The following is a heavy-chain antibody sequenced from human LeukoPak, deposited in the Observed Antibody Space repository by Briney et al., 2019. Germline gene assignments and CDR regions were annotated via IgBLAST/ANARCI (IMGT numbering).Heavy chain of an antibody. D-gene: IGHD4-17*01. CDR1: GGSISSYY. CDR3: AGATDDTANYYGMDV. V-gene: IGHV4-59*01. CDR2: IYYSGST. Sequence: SETLSLTCTVSGGSISSYYWSWLRQPPGKGLEWMGYIYYSGSTNYNPSLKSRVTISVDTSKNQFSLKLSSVTAADTAVYYCAGATDDTANYYGMDVWGQGTTVTVSS. J-gene: IGHJ6*02.